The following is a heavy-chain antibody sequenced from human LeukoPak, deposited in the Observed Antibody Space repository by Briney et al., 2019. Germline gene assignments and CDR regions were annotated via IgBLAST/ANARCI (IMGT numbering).Heavy chain of an antibody. CDR2: INHSGST. CDR3: ARDRAPYCSSTSCYQGHDY. CDR1: GGSFSGYY. J-gene: IGHJ4*02. D-gene: IGHD2-2*01. Sequence: SETLSLTCAVYGGSFSGYYWSWIRQPPGKGLEWIGEINHSGSTNYNPSLKSRVTISVDTSKNQFPLKLSSVTAADTAVYYCARDRAPYCSSTSCYQGHDYWGQGTLVTVSS. V-gene: IGHV4-34*01.